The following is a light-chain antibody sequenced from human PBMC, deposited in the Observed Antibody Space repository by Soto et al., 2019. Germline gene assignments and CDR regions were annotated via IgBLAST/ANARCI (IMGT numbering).Light chain of an antibody. Sequence: EIVLTQSPATLSLSPGERTTLSCRASQSVISYLAWYQQKPGQAPRLLIFDASIRVPTTPARFSGSVSGTEFTLTISSLESEDFAVYFCQQYADRPRTFGQGTKVDIK. CDR1: QSVISY. V-gene: IGKV3-11*01. CDR3: QQYADRPRT. J-gene: IGKJ1*01. CDR2: DAS.